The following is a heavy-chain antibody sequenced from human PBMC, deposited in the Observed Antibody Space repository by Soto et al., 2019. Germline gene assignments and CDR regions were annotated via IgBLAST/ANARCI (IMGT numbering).Heavy chain of an antibody. CDR3: AKDLVGSNADYFDY. V-gene: IGHV3-23*01. CDR1: GFTFSSYA. D-gene: IGHD2-15*01. CDR2: ISSSGGST. Sequence: GGSLRLSCAASGFTFSSYAMSWVRQAPGKGMEWVAAISSSGGSTYYADSVKGRFTISRDNSKNTLYLQMNSLRAEDAAVYYCAKDLVGSNADYFDYWGQGTLVTVSS. J-gene: IGHJ4*02.